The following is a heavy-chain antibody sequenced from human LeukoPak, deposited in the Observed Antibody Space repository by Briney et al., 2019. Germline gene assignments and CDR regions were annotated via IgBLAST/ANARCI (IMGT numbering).Heavy chain of an antibody. CDR1: GFTFRNFG. Sequence: PRGSLRLSCAASGFTFRNFGMHWVRQAPGKGLEWVAFIRFDGRDEYYVDSLKGRFTISRDNSKNTVYLQMNGLTSEDTALYYCAKDKSQVGVDSASTLVDHWGQGTLVIVSS. J-gene: IGHJ4*02. CDR3: AKDKSQVGVDSASTLVDH. D-gene: IGHD2-8*02. CDR2: IRFDGRDE. V-gene: IGHV3-30*02.